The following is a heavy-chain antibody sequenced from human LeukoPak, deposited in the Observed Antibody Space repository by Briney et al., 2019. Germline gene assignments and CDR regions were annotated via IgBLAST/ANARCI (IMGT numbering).Heavy chain of an antibody. V-gene: IGHV4-34*01. CDR2: INHSGST. D-gene: IGHD6-19*01. CDR3: ARGSGWFKPNFDY. Sequence: PSETLSLTCTVSGGSISSYYWSWIRQPPGKGLEWIGEINHSGSTNYNPSLKSRVTISVDTSKNQFSLKLSSVTAADTAVYYCARGSGWFKPNFDYWGQGALVTVSS. CDR1: GGSISSYY. J-gene: IGHJ4*02.